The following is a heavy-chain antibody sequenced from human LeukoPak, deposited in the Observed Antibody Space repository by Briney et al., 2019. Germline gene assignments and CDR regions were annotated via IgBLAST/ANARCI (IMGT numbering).Heavy chain of an antibody. CDR3: ARDQWGPDGL. CDR2: TYPVGDFT. V-gene: IGHV1-46*01. D-gene: IGHD5-24*01. Sequence: ASVKVSCKSSGYTFTDYHIHWLRQAPGQGLEWMGITYPVGDFTNSAQKFQGRVTMTSDTPTNTFYMELRGLRFDDTAVYYCARDQWGPDGLWGQGTMVTVSS. CDR1: GYTFTDYH. J-gene: IGHJ3*01.